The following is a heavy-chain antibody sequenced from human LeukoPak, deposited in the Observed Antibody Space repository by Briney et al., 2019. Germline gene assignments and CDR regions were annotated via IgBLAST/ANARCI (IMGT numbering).Heavy chain of an antibody. Sequence: PGRSLRLSCAASGFTFSSYAMHWVRQAPGKGLEWVAVISYDGSNKYYADSVKGRFTISRDNSKNTLYLQMNSLRAEDTAVYYCARGVPLRYFDWLLPLFDYWGQGTLVSVSS. CDR1: GFTFSSYA. V-gene: IGHV3-30*04. J-gene: IGHJ4*02. CDR2: ISYDGSNK. CDR3: ARGVPLRYFDWLLPLFDY. D-gene: IGHD3-9*01.